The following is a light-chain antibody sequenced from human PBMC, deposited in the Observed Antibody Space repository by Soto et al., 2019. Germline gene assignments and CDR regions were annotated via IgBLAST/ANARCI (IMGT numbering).Light chain of an antibody. CDR2: GNT. J-gene: IGLJ1*01. CDR1: SSNIGAGSD. Sequence: QSVLTQPPSVSGAPGQRVTISCTGSSSNIGAGSDVHWYQQLPGTAPKLLIYGNTNRPSGVPDRFSGSKSGTSASLAITGLQAEDEADYYCSSYAGSNKSVFGTGTKLTVL. CDR3: SSYAGSNKSV. V-gene: IGLV1-40*01.